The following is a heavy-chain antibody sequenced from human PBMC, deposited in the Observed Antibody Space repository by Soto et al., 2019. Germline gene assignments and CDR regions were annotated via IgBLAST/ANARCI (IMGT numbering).Heavy chain of an antibody. J-gene: IGHJ5*02. CDR3: ARDNTGRRGGIVVVIPEGFDP. V-gene: IGHV4-31*03. Sequence: NPSETLSLTCTVSGGSISGGGYYWSWIRQHPWKGLEWIGYIYYSGSTYYNPSLKSRVTISVDTSKNQFSLKLSSVTAADTAVYYCARDNTGRRGGIVVVIPEGFDPWGQGXLVTVSS. D-gene: IGHD3-22*01. CDR2: IYYSGST. CDR1: GGSISGGGYY.